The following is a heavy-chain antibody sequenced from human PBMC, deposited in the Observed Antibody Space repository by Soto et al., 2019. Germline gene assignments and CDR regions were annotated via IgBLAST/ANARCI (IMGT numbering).Heavy chain of an antibody. D-gene: IGHD5-18*01. J-gene: IGHJ4*02. CDR2: IYYSGST. CDR1: GGSISSSSYY. V-gene: IGHV4-39*01. CDR3: ARHLGYSYGPKNLFFL. Sequence: LSLTCTVSGGSISSSSYYWGWMRQPPGKGLEWIGSIYYSGSTYYNPSLKSRVTISVDTSKNQFSLKLSSVTAADTAVYYCARHLGYSYGPKNLFFLWGQRTLITVSS.